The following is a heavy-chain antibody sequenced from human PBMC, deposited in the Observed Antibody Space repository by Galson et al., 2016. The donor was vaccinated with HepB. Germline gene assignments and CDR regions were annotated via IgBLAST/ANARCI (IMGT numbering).Heavy chain of an antibody. V-gene: IGHV3-48*02. D-gene: IGHD1/OR15-1a*01. Sequence: SLRLSCAASGFTFSKYGMHWVRQGPGKGLEWLSDISCSCGNIFYGDSVKGRFTSSRDNGKDSVFLQLNGLRDNDTALYYCARGLEQPVCHFDVWGQGTLVTVSS. J-gene: IGHJ4*02. CDR3: ARGLEQPVCHFDV. CDR1: GFTFSKYG. CDR2: ISCSCGNI.